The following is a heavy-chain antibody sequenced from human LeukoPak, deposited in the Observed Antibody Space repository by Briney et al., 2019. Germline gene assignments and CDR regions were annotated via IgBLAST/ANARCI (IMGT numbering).Heavy chain of an antibody. D-gene: IGHD2-15*01. Sequence: PSETLSLTCTVSGGSISSYYWSWIRQPPGKGLEWIGYIYYSGSTNYNPSLKSRVTISVDTSKNQFSLKLSSVTAADTAVYYCARGTEDDFYDYWGQGTLVTVSS. V-gene: IGHV4-59*01. CDR1: GGSISSYY. CDR2: IYYSGST. J-gene: IGHJ4*02. CDR3: ARGTEDDFYDY.